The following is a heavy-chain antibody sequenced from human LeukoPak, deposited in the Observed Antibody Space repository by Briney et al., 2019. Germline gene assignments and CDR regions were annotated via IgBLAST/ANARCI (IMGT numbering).Heavy chain of an antibody. CDR2: IPFSCRHI. J-gene: IGHJ6*04. CDR3: ARVYDYVWGSSRPDYYYSYALDV. D-gene: IGHD3-16*02. Sequence: PGVCLRLSCASSGFTFSTYSMNWVRQAPGKGLEWVSSIPFSCRHIHYADSVKGRYTIYRDNAKNSMYLQMNSLRAEDTAVYHCARVYDYVWGSSRPDYYYSYALDVWGKGTKVT. CDR1: GFTFSTYS. V-gene: IGHV3-21*01.